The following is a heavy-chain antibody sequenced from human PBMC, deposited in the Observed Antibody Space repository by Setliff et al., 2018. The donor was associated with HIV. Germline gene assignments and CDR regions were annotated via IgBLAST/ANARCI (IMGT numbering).Heavy chain of an antibody. CDR3: ATDNREGVGTPYYFDY. D-gene: IGHD1-26*01. CDR1: GGTFSSYA. V-gene: IGHV1-69*06. Sequence: SVKVSCKASGGTFSSYAISWVRQAPGQGLEWMRGIIPIFGTANYAPKFKDRVTISADKSTRTAYMELTSLRSDDTAMYYCATDNREGVGTPYYFDYWGQGTQVTVSS. CDR2: IIPIFGTA. J-gene: IGHJ4*02.